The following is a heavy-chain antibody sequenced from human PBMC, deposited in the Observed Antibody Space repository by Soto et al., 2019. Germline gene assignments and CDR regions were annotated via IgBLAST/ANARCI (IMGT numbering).Heavy chain of an antibody. CDR1: GYSFSSYW. J-gene: IGHJ4*02. CDR3: ARWLQATDFDY. D-gene: IGHD5-12*01. V-gene: IGHV5-51*01. CDR2: IYPGDSET. Sequence: EVQLVQSGAEVKKPGESLQISCKGSGYSFSSYWIGWVRQMPGKGLEWMGIIYPGDSETTYSPSFQGQVTISADKSISTAYLQWNSLKASDTAMYFCARWLQATDFDYWGQGTLVTVSS.